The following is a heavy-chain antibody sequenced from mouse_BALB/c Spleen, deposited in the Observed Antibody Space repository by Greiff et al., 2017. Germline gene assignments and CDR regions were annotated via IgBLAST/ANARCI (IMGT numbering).Heavy chain of an antibody. V-gene: IGHV5-4*02. CDR2: ISDGGSYT. J-gene: IGHJ3*01. Sequence: DVHLVESGGGLVKPGGSLKLSCAASGFTFSDYYMYWVRQTPEKRLEWVATISDGGSYTYYPDSVKGRFTISRDNAKNNLYLQMSSLKSEDTAMYYCARALMITTGAWFAYWGQGTLVTVSA. CDR1: GFTFSDYY. CDR3: ARALMITTGAWFAY. D-gene: IGHD2-4*01.